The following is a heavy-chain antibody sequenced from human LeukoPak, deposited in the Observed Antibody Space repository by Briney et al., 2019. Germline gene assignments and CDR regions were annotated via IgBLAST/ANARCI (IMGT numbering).Heavy chain of an antibody. D-gene: IGHD6-13*01. CDR2: IYYSGST. Sequence: SETLSLTCTVSGGSISSYYWSWIRQPPGKGLEGIGYIYYSGSTNYNPSLKSRVTISVDTSKNQFSLKLSSATAADTAVYYCARPGVAAADYAFDIWGQGTMVTVSS. CDR1: GGSISSYY. V-gene: IGHV4-59*08. CDR3: ARPGVAAADYAFDI. J-gene: IGHJ3*02.